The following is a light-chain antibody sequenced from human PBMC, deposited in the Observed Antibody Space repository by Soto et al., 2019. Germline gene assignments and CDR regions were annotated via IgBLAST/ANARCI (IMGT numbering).Light chain of an antibody. J-gene: IGKJ4*01. CDR2: GAS. CDR1: QGIDRY. V-gene: IGKV1-39*01. Sequence: DIQMTQSPSSLSASVGDRVTITCRASQGIDRYLNWYQQKPGTAPKLLISGASSLRSGVPSRFSGSGSGTDFTLTINSLQPEDFATYYCQQGSRTLTFGGGTKVDIK. CDR3: QQGSRTLT.